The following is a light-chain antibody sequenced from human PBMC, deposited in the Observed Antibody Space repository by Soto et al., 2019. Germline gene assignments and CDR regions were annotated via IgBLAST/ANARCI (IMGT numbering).Light chain of an antibody. CDR1: QSVSSSY. J-gene: IGKJ5*01. CDR3: QQYGSSPGIT. Sequence: EIVLTQSPGTLPLSQGERATLSYRASQSVSSSYLAWYQQKPGQAPRLLIYGASSRATGIPDRFSGSGSGTDFTLTISRLEPEDFAVYFCQQYGSSPGITFGQGTRLEIK. V-gene: IGKV3-20*01. CDR2: GAS.